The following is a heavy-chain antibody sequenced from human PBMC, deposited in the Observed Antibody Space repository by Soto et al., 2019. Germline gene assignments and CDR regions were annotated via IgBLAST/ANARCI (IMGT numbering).Heavy chain of an antibody. V-gene: IGHV4-38-2*01. Sequence: SETLSLTCAVSGYSISSGYYWGWLRQPPGKGLEWIGYIYHSGSTYYNPSLKSRVTISVDRSKNQFSLKLSSVTAADTAVYYCVRGLVIMTITDAFDMWGQGTMVTVSS. CDR2: IYHSGST. J-gene: IGHJ3*02. D-gene: IGHD2-21*01. CDR3: VRGLVIMTITDAFDM. CDR1: GYSISSGYY.